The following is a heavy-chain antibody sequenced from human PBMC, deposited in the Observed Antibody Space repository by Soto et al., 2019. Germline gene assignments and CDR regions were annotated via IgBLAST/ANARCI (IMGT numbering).Heavy chain of an antibody. CDR1: GFTFSSYG. CDR2: ISYDGSNK. D-gene: IGHD2-2*01. V-gene: IGHV3-30*18. Sequence: QVQLVESGGGVVQPGRSLRLSCAASGFTFSSYGMHWVRQAPGKGLEWVAVISYDGSNKYYADSVKGRFTISRDNSKNTLYLQMNSLRAEDTAVYYCAKDRIVVVPAQARTSAGEYYFDYWGQGTLVTVSS. J-gene: IGHJ4*02. CDR3: AKDRIVVVPAQARTSAGEYYFDY.